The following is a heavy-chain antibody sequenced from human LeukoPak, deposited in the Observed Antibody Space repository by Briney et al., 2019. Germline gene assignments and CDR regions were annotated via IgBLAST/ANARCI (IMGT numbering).Heavy chain of an antibody. V-gene: IGHV4-38-2*01. CDR1: GYSISSGYY. D-gene: IGHD3-3*01. J-gene: IGHJ6*03. CDR2: IYHSGST. CDR3: ARGRNDFWSVNYYYYMDV. Sequence: SETLSLTCAVSGYSISSGYYWGWIRQPPGKGLEWIGSIYHSGSTYYNPSLKSRVTISVDTSKNQFSLKLSSVTAADTAVYYCARGRNDFWSVNYYYYMDVWSKGTTVTVSS.